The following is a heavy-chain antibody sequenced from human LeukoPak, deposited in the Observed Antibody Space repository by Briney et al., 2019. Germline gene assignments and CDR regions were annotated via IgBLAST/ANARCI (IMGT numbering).Heavy chain of an antibody. D-gene: IGHD3-22*01. CDR2: ISASGP. V-gene: IGHV3-23*01. CDR1: GFTFSRLA. Sequence: PGGSLRLSCAASGFTFSRLAMTWVRQAPGKGLEWVSTISASGPYYADAVRGRFTIFRDNSRNTLSLQMDSLRAEDTAVYYCAKDHESDGYPCLDHWGLGTLVTVSS. CDR3: AKDHESDGYPCLDH. J-gene: IGHJ4*02.